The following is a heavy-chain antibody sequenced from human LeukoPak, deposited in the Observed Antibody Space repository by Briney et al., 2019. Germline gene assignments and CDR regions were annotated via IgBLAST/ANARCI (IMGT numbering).Heavy chain of an antibody. CDR2: ISYDGSNK. J-gene: IGHJ4*02. CDR1: GFTFSSYG. CDR3: VKDGVLLRYFDWLFFFDY. Sequence: GGSLRLSCASSGFTFSSYGMHWVRQAPGKGLEWVAVISYDGSNKYYADSVKGRFTISRDNSKNTLYLQMNSLRAEDTAVYYCVKDGVLLRYFDWLFFFDYWGQGTLVTVSS. V-gene: IGHV3-30*18. D-gene: IGHD3-9*01.